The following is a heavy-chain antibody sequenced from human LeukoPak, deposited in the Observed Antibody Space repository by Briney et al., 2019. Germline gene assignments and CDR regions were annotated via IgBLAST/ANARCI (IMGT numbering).Heavy chain of an antibody. D-gene: IGHD1-26*01. CDR2: IYHSGST. CDR3: ARGGRGNWFDP. Sequence: SQTLSLTCTVSGGSISSGGYYWSWIRQPPGKGLEWIGYIYHSGSTYYNPSLKSRVTISVDRSKNQFSLKLSSVTAADTAVYYCARGGRGNWFDPWGQGTLVTVSS. CDR1: GGSISSGGYY. V-gene: IGHV4-30-2*01. J-gene: IGHJ5*02.